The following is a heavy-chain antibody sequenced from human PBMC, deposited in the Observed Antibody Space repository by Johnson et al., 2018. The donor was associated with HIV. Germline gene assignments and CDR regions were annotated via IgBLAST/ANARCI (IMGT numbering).Heavy chain of an antibody. CDR1: GFTFSSYG. D-gene: IGHD4-23*01. Sequence: QVQLVESGGGVVQRGGSLRLSCVASGFTFSSYGMHWVRQAPGKGLEWVAFIRYDGTNKYYGDSVKGRFNVSRDNSKNTVYVDMNSLRAENTALYYCAKVGRMTTVVTPGDAFDIWGQGTMVTVSS. CDR2: IRYDGTNK. CDR3: AKVGRMTTVVTPGDAFDI. V-gene: IGHV3-30*02. J-gene: IGHJ3*02.